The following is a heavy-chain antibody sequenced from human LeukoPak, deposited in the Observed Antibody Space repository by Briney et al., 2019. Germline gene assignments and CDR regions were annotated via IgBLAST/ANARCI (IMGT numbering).Heavy chain of an antibody. Sequence: GGSLRLSCAASGFTLRSYTMNWVRQAPGKGLEWVSSIGISSNKIYYADSVKGRFIISRDNAKNSVYLQMNSLRAEDTAVYYCAKALPYYYDSSGYSFGYWGQGTLVTVSS. D-gene: IGHD3-22*01. J-gene: IGHJ4*02. CDR1: GFTLRSYT. V-gene: IGHV3-21*04. CDR3: AKALPYYYDSSGYSFGY. CDR2: IGISSNKI.